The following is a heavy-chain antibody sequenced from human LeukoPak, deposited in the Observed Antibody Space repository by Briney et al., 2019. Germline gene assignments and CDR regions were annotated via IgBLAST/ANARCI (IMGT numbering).Heavy chain of an antibody. CDR2: IVGTGGST. D-gene: IGHD6-13*01. J-gene: IGHJ4*02. V-gene: IGHV3-23*01. CDR1: GFTFSNYG. CDR3: AACRSIWYGGLCHY. Sequence: GRSLRPSCAASGFTFSNYGVSWVRQAPGKGLEWVSGIVGTGGSTYYADSVKGRLTISRDNSKNTLYLQMNSRRAEDTAVYYCAACRSIWYGGLCHYWGQRTRLTLS.